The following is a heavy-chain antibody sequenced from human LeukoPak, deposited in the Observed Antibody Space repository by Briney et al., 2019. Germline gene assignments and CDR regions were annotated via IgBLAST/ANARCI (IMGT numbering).Heavy chain of an antibody. D-gene: IGHD6-13*01. CDR1: GFTFSSYS. Sequence: PGGSLRLSCAASGFTFSSYSMNWVRQAPGKGLEWVSSISSSSSYIYYADSVKGRFTISRDNAKNSLYLQMNSLRAEDTAVYYCARGMSRGDIAAAGTFDYWGQGTLVTVSS. J-gene: IGHJ4*02. V-gene: IGHV3-21*01. CDR2: ISSSSSYI. CDR3: ARGMSRGDIAAAGTFDY.